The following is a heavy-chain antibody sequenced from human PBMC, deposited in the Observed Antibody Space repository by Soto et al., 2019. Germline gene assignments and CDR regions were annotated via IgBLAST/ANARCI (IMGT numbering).Heavy chain of an antibody. V-gene: IGHV3-74*01. CDR3: ARARGLDYFDGGTSDY. CDR2: INSDGSST. D-gene: IGHD3-22*01. Sequence: GGSLRLSCAASGFTFSSYWMHWVRQAPGKGLVWVSRINSDGSSTTYADSVRGRFTISRDNAKNTLYLQMNSLRAEDTAVYYCARARGLDYFDGGTSDYWGQGNLVTVSS. J-gene: IGHJ4*02. CDR1: GFTFSSYW.